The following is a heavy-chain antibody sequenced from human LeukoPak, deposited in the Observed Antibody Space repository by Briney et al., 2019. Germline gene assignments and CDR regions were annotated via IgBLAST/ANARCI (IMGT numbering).Heavy chain of an antibody. CDR2: INPNSGGT. CDR1: GYTFTGYY. Sequence: ASVKVSCKASGYTFTGYYMHWVRQAPGQGLEWMEWINPNSGGTNYAQKFQGWVTMTRDTSISTAYMELSRLRSDDTAVYYCARNSYCSSTSCSDYYYGMDVWGQGTTVTVSS. V-gene: IGHV1-2*04. CDR3: ARNSYCSSTSCSDYYYGMDV. J-gene: IGHJ6*02. D-gene: IGHD2-2*01.